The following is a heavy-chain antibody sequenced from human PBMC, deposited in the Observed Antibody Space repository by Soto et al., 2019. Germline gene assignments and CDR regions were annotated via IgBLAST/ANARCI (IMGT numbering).Heavy chain of an antibody. V-gene: IGHV1-46*03. D-gene: IGHD3-10*01. J-gene: IGHJ4*02. CDR1: GYTFTSYY. Sequence: ASVKVSCKASGYTFTSYYMHWVRQAPGQGLEWKGIINPSGGSTSYAQKFQGRVTMTRDTSTSTVYMELSSLRSEDTAVYYCARGYYYGSGSYYGHLFDYWGQGTLVTVSS. CDR3: ARGYYYGSGSYYGHLFDY. CDR2: INPSGGST.